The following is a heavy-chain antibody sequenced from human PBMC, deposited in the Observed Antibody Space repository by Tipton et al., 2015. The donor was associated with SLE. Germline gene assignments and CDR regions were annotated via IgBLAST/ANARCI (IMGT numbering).Heavy chain of an antibody. J-gene: IGHJ4*02. CDR2: INPDSRGT. D-gene: IGHD3-10*01. CDR3: ARARGVGDYAPPFDY. V-gene: IGHV1-2*02. Sequence: QVQLVQSGAEVKKPGASVKVSCKSSGYTFTSYDIYWVRQATGQGLEWMGWINPDSRGTNYGHKFQGRVTMTRDTSFTTTYMDLSRLRSDDTAVYHCARARGVGDYAPPFDYWGQGTLVTVSS. CDR1: GYTFTSYD.